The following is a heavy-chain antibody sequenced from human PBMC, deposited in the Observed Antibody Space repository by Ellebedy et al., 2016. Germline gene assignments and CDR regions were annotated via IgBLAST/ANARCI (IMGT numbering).Heavy chain of an antibody. CDR1: GFTFRSYD. CDR3: ARSDILTDYYGMDV. J-gene: IGHJ6*02. V-gene: IGHV3-13*04. D-gene: IGHD3-9*01. Sequence: GESLKISXAASGFTFRSYDMHWVRQTTAKGLEWVSTLDVAGDTYYRGSVKGRFTISRESAKNSLYLQMNNLSAEDTAVYYCARSDILTDYYGMDVWGQGTTVIVSS. CDR2: LDVAGDT.